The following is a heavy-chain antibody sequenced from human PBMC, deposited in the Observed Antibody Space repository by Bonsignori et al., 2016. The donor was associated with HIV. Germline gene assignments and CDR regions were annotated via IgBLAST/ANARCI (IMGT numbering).Heavy chain of an antibody. J-gene: IGHJ5*02. CDR1: GYTFTGYY. CDR2: INPNSGGT. CDR3: ARDLLTGEGWFDP. D-gene: IGHD7-27*01. V-gene: IGHV1-2*02. Sequence: ASVKVSCKASGYTFTGYYMHWVRQAPGQGLEWMGWINPNSGGTNYAQKFQGRVTMTRDTSISTAYMELSRLRSDDTAVYYCARDLLTGEGWFDPWGQGTLVTVSS.